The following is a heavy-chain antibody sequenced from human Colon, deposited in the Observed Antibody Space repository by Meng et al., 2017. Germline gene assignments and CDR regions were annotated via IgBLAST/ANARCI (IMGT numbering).Heavy chain of an antibody. D-gene: IGHD4-23*01. CDR1: GGLNRLSNW. Sequence: LEWWGRVLGACSRPMRLPCASLGGLNRLSNWCGWARQPPGKGVEWIGQIFFGSTPYHGPSLEVRPLLSLAKPKNRFVLRWTSGAAADTAVYYWARRGGWHYDYWGQGVLVTVSS. J-gene: IGHJ4*02. CDR2: IFFGSTP. V-gene: IGHV4-4*02. CDR3: ARRGGWHYDY.